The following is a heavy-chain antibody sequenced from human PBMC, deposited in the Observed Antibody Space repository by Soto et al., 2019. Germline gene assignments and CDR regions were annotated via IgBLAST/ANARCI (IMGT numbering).Heavy chain of an antibody. CDR3: ASQLGSSSSLPDAFDI. Sequence: GASVKGSCKAGGYTFSGYYMHWVRQAPGQGLEWMGWINPNSGGTNYAQKFQGRVTMTRDTSISTAYMELSRLRSDDTAVYYCASQLGSSSSLPDAFDIWGQGTMVTVSS. D-gene: IGHD6-6*01. V-gene: IGHV1-2*02. CDR1: GYTFSGYY. CDR2: INPNSGGT. J-gene: IGHJ3*02.